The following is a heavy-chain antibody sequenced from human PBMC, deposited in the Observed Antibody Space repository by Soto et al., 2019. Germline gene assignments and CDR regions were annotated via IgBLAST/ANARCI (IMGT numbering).Heavy chain of an antibody. V-gene: IGHV1-2*02. D-gene: IGHD2-21*02. CDR3: ARDLEERLLTYWLDP. CDR1: EYSFIGYH. J-gene: IGHJ5*02. CDR2: INPINGAT. Sequence: GASVKVSCKASEYSFIGYHIHWVRQAPGQGLEWMGWINPINGATNYAQKFQGRVTMTRETSISTAYMELSSLRFDDTAVYYCARDLEERLLTYWLDPWGQGTLVTVSS.